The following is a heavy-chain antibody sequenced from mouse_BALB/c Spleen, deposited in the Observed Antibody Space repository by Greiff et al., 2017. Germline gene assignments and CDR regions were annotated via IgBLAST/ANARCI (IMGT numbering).Heavy chain of an antibody. CDR2: ISDGGSYT. D-gene: IGHD1-1*01. CDR1: GFTFSDYY. J-gene: IGHJ2*01. Sequence: EVKLVESGGGLVKPGGSLKLSCAASGFTFSDYYMYWVRQTPEKRLEWVATISDGGSYTYYPDSVKGRFTISRDNAKNNLYLQMSSLKSEDTAMYYCARYYYASDYAMDYWGQGTTLTVSS. CDR3: ARYYYASDYAMDY. V-gene: IGHV5-4*02.